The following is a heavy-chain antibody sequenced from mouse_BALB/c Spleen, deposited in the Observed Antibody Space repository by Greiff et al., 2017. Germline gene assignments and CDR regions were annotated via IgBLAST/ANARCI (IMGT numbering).Heavy chain of an antibody. Sequence: QVQLQQSGPGLVAPSQSLSITCTVSGFSLTSYDISWIRQPPGKGLEWLGVIWTGGGTNYNSAFMSRLSISKDNSKSQVFLKMNSLQTDDTAIYYCVGGVAYWGQGTLVTVSA. CDR3: VGGVAY. J-gene: IGHJ3*01. CDR1: GFSLTSYD. V-gene: IGHV2-9-2*01. CDR2: IWTGGGT.